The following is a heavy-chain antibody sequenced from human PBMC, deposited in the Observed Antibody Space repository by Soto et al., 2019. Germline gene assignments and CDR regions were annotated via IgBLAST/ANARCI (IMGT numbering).Heavy chain of an antibody. Sequence: QVQLVQSGAEVKKPGSSVKVSCKASGGSFSNFVISWVRQAPGQGLEWMEGIIPNFGTTNYAQKFQGKVTITADETTRTAYLELSCLTSEDTSVYYCERDVGGEATIRYWGQGTLVTVSS. J-gene: IGHJ4*02. CDR3: ERDVGGEATIRY. CDR1: GGSFSNFV. D-gene: IGHD5-12*01. V-gene: IGHV1-69*01. CDR2: IIPNFGTT.